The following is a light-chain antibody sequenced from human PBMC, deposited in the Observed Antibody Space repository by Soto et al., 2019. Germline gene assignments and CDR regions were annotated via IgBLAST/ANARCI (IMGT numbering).Light chain of an antibody. CDR1: TGAVTSGHY. Sequence: QAVVPQEPSLTVSPGGTVTLTCGSSTGAVTSGHYPYWFQQKPGQAPRTLIYDTSDKHSWTPARFSGSLLGGKAALTLSGAQPEDEADYYCLLSYTGAHVFGTGTKVTVL. J-gene: IGLJ1*01. V-gene: IGLV7-46*01. CDR3: LLSYTGAHV. CDR2: DTS.